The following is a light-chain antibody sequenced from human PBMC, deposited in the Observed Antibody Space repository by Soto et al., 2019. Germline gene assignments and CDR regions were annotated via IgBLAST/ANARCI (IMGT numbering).Light chain of an antibody. CDR2: GAS. CDR1: QSVSSSY. V-gene: IGKV3-20*01. CDR3: QQYNNRPPYT. Sequence: EIVLTQSPGTLSLSPGERATLSCRASQSVSSSYLAWYQQKPGQAPRLLIYGASSRATGIPDRFSGSGSGTEFTLTISSLQSEDFAVYYCQQYNNRPPYTFGQGTKVDIK. J-gene: IGKJ2*01.